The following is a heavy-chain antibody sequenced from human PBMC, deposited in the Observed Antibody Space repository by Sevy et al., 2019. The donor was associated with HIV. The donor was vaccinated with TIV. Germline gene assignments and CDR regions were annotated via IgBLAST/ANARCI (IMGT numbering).Heavy chain of an antibody. D-gene: IGHD3-22*01. J-gene: IGHJ3*02. CDR2: IWYDGSKK. CDR3: ARGQWAAWYDSSGYQRTGDAFDI. Sequence: GGSLRLSCEASGFVFNNYNIHWVRQAPGKGLEWVAVIWYDGSKKYYADSVKGRFTISRDNSKNTLYLQMNSLRAEDTAVYYCARGQWAAWYDSSGYQRTGDAFDIWGQGTMVTVSS. V-gene: IGHV3-33*01. CDR1: GFVFNNYN.